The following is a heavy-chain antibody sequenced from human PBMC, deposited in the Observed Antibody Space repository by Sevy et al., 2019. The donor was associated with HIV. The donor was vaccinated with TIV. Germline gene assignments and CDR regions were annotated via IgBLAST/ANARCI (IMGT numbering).Heavy chain of an antibody. CDR2: IRSKANSYAT. CDR3: TSPTPYPRGFDP. CDR1: GYTFSGSA. V-gene: IGHV3-73*01. D-gene: IGHD2-2*01. J-gene: IGHJ5*02. Sequence: GGSLRLSCAASGYTFSGSAMHWVRQASGKGLEWVGRIRSKANSYATAYAASVKGRFTISRDDSKNTAYLQMNSLKTEDTAVYYCTSPTPYPRGFDPWGQGTLVTVSS.